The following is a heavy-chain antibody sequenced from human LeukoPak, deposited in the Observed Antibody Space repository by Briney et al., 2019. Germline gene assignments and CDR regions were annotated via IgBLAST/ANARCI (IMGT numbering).Heavy chain of an antibody. Sequence: GGSLRLSCAASGFTFTNAWMDWVRQAPGKGLEWVGRIKSRPDGGTTDYAAPVEGRFTISRDDSKNTLYLHMNSLKTEDTAVYYCITVYDSVANWGQGTLVTVSS. J-gene: IGHJ4*02. D-gene: IGHD5-12*01. CDR1: GFTFTNAW. CDR3: ITVYDSVAN. V-gene: IGHV3-15*01. CDR2: IKSRPDGGTT.